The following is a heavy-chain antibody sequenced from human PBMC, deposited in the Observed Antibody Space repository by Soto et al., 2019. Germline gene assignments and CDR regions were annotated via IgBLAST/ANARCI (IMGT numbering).Heavy chain of an antibody. D-gene: IGHD4-4*01. CDR3: ARGNLDP. CDR1: GYTFTRYY. Sequence: ASVKVSCKASGYTFTRYYMHWVRQAPGQGLEWMGWISPNNGNTSYAQKLQGRVTMTTDTSTSTAYMELRSLRSDDTAVYYCARGNLDPWGQGTLVTVSS. CDR2: ISPNNGNT. V-gene: IGHV1-18*04. J-gene: IGHJ5*02.